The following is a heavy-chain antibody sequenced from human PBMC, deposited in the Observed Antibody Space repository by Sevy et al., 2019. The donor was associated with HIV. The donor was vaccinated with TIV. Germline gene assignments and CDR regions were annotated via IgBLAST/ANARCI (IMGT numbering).Heavy chain of an antibody. D-gene: IGHD5-12*01. CDR1: GFTFTDYW. CDR2: LKKDESET. V-gene: IGHV3-7*01. J-gene: IGHJ4*02. CDR3: ARVVGRFDLRPYYFDS. Sequence: GGSLRLSCAASGFTFTDYWMSWVRQTPGKGLEWVATLKKDESETYYVDSVKGRFAISRDNGKNSVSLQMTGLRVEDTALYYCARVVGRFDLRPYYFDSWGQGTLVTVSS.